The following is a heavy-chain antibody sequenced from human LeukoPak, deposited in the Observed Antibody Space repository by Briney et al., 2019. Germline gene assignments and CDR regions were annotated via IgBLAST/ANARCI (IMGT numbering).Heavy chain of an antibody. V-gene: IGHV3-30-3*01. CDR3: ARTLELYDFWSGYYSEPKNGMDV. D-gene: IGHD3-3*01. J-gene: IGHJ6*02. CDR2: ISYDGSNK. Sequence: GGSLRLSCAASGFTFSSYAMHWVRQAPGKGLEWVAVISYDGSNKYYADSVKGRFTISRDNSKNTLYLQMNSLRAEDTAVYYCARTLELYDFWSGYYSEPKNGMDVWGQGTTVTVSS. CDR1: GFTFSSYA.